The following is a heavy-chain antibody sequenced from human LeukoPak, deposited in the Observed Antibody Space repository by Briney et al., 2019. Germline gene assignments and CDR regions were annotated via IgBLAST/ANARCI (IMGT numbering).Heavy chain of an antibody. D-gene: IGHD5-18*01. CDR2: NNHSGST. CDR3: ASPTVDTAMVHPPAYDY. V-gene: IGHV4-34*01. J-gene: IGHJ4*02. Sequence: SETLFLTCAVYGGSFSGYYWTWIRQHPGKGLEWIGENNHSGSTNYNPSLKSRVTISVDTSKNQFSLKLSSVTAADTAVYYCASPTVDTAMVHPPAYDYWGQGTLVTVSS. CDR1: GGSFSGYY.